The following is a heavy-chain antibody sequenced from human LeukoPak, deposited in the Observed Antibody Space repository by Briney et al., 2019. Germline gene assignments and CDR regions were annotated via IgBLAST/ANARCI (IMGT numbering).Heavy chain of an antibody. CDR3: ARDHYYDSSGYYYYGMDV. J-gene: IGHJ6*02. CDR1: GFTVSSNY. V-gene: IGHV3-66*02. CDR2: IYSGGST. Sequence: GGSLRLSCAASGFTVSSNYMSWVRQAPGKGLEGVSVIYSGGSTYYADSVKGRFTISRDNSKNTLYLQMNSLRAEDTAVYYCARDHYYDSSGYYYYGMDVWGQGTTVTVSS. D-gene: IGHD3-22*01.